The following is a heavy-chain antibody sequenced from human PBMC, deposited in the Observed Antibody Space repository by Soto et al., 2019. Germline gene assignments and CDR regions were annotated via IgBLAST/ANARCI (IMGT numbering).Heavy chain of an antibody. V-gene: IGHV1-69*01. J-gene: IGHJ5*02. D-gene: IGHD3-10*01. Sequence: QVQLVQSGAEVKKPGSSVKVSCKASGGTFSSYAISWVRQAPGQGLEWMGGIIPIFGTANYAQKFQGRVTITADESTSTAYMVLSSLRSEDTAVYYCARETYGSGSYFPNWFDPWGQGTLVTVSS. CDR2: IIPIFGTA. CDR3: ARETYGSGSYFPNWFDP. CDR1: GGTFSSYA.